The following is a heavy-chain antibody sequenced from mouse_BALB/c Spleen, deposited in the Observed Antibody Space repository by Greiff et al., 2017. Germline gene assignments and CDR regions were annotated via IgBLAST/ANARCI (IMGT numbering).Heavy chain of an antibody. V-gene: IGHV5-6-5*01. CDR2: ISSGGST. D-gene: IGHD1-1*01. Sequence: EVHLVESGGGLVKPGGSLKLSCAASGFTFSSYAMSWVRQTPEKRLEWVASISSGGSTYYPDSVKGRFTISRDNARNILYLQMSSLRSEDTAMYYCARGKDYYGSSYDAMDYWGQGTSVTVSS. CDR1: GFTFSSYA. J-gene: IGHJ4*01. CDR3: ARGKDYYGSSYDAMDY.